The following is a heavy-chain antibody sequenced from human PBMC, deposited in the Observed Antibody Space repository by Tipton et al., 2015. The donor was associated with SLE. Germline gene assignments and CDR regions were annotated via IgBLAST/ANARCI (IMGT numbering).Heavy chain of an antibody. V-gene: IGHV1-18*01. CDR1: GYTFTSYG. CDR2: ISAYNGNT. Sequence: QVQLVQSGAEVKKPGASVKVSCKASGYTFTSYGISWVRQAPGQGLEWMGWISAYNGNTNYAQKLQGRVTMTTDTSTSTAYMELRSLRSDDTAVYYCARARAGGTYYDFWSGHNWFDPWGQGTLVTVSS. D-gene: IGHD3-3*01. J-gene: IGHJ5*02. CDR3: ARARAGGTYYDFWSGHNWFDP.